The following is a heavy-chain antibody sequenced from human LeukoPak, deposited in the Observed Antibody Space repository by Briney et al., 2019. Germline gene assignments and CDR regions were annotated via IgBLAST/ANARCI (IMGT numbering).Heavy chain of an antibody. J-gene: IGHJ4*02. CDR2: IYSSGST. D-gene: IGHD3-10*01. V-gene: IGHV4-39*07. CDR1: GASVSSSSYY. Sequence: SETLSLTCTVSGASVSSSSYYWGWIRQPPGKGLEWIGTIYSSGSTYYNPSLKSRVTISVDLSKNQVSLNLSSVTAADTAVYYCARGFYRFGKYYFDYWGQGTLVTVSS. CDR3: ARGFYRFGKYYFDY.